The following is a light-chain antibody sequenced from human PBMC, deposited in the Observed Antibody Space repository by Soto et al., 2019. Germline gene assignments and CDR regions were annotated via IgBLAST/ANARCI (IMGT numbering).Light chain of an antibody. CDR2: AAS. V-gene: IGKV1-39*01. CDR1: QSITTF. CDR3: QQSYKTPWT. J-gene: IGKJ1*01. Sequence: DIQMTQSPSSLSASVGDRVTITCRASQSITTFLNWYQQKPGTAPKLLISAASSLQSGVPSRFSGGGSGTDFILTIISLQPEDFATYYCQQSYKTPWTFGQGTKVEIK.